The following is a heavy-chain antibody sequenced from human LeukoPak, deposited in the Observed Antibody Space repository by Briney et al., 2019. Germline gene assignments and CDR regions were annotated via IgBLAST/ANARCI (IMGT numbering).Heavy chain of an antibody. V-gene: IGHV4-59*01. CDR1: GGSISSYY. J-gene: IGHJ3*02. Sequence: SETLSLTCTVSGGSISSYYWSWIRQSPGKGLEWIGYIYYSGSTNYNPSLKSRVTISVDTSKNQFSLKLSSVTAADTAVYYCASPGIAAAGHAFDIWGQGTMVTVSS. CDR2: IYYSGST. CDR3: ASPGIAAAGHAFDI. D-gene: IGHD6-13*01.